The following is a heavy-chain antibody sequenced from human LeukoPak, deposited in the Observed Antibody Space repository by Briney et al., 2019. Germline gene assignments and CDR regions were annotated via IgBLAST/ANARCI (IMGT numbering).Heavy chain of an antibody. CDR1: GGSISSGDYY. D-gene: IGHD3-9*01. CDR3: ARLTGYYHY. CDR2: IYHSGDT. J-gene: IGHJ4*02. V-gene: IGHV4-30-4*01. Sequence: SETLSLTCTVSGGSISSGDYYWSWIRQPPGKGLEWIGYIYHSGDTYYNPSLKSQVTISVDTSKNQFSLKLSSVTAADTAVYYCARLTGYYHYWGQGTLVTVSS.